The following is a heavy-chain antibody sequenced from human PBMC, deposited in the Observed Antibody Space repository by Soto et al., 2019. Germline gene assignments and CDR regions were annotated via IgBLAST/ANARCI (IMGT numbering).Heavy chain of an antibody. CDR2: IYYSGST. D-gene: IGHD1-7*01. J-gene: IGHJ3*02. CDR1: GGSISSYY. V-gene: IGHV4-59*01. CDR3: ARDRGGHANWNFYAFDI. Sequence: LSLTCTVSGGSISSYYWSWIRQPPGKGLEWIGYIYYSGSTNYNPSLKSRVTISVDTSKNQFSLKLSSVTAADTAVYYCARDRGGHANWNFYAFDIWGQGTMVTVSS.